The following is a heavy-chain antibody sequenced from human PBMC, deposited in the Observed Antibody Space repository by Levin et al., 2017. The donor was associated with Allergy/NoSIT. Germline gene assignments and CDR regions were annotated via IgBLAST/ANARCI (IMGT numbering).Heavy chain of an antibody. V-gene: IGHV4-34*01. J-gene: IGHJ3*02. CDR1: GGSFSGYY. Sequence: SETLSLTCAVYGGSFSGYYWSWIRQPPGKGLEWIGEINHSGSTNHNPSLKSRVTISVDTSKNQFSLKLSSVTAADTAVYYCASSAFGAVAGIASAFDIWGQGTMVTVSS. CDR3: ASSAFGAVAGIASAFDI. D-gene: IGHD6-19*01. CDR2: INHSGST.